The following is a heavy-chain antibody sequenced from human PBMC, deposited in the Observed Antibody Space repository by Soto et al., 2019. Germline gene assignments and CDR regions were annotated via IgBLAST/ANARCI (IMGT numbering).Heavy chain of an antibody. J-gene: IGHJ4*02. D-gene: IGHD1-26*01. CDR3: TRGLFSGSSYSGSWYYFDS. Sequence: PSETLSLTCAVYGGSFSGYYWSWIRQTPGKGLQWIGQINHSGSSIYNPSLKNRVTISTMSNNKFSLELSSVTAADTAVYYCTRGLFSGSSYSGSWYYFDSWGQGTMVTV. CDR2: INHSGSS. V-gene: IGHV4-34*01. CDR1: GGSFSGYY.